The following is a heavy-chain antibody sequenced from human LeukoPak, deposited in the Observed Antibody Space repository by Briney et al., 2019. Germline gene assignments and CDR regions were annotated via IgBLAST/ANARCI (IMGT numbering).Heavy chain of an antibody. J-gene: IGHJ6*03. CDR3: ARELVDCSSTSCPRYYYYYMDV. Sequence: PSETLSLTCTVSGGSISSYYWSWLRQPPGKGLEWIGYIYYSGSTNYNPSLKSRVTISVDTSKNQFSLKLSPVTAVDTAVYYCARELVDCSSTSCPRYYYYYMDVWGKGTTVTVSS. CDR2: IYYSGST. V-gene: IGHV4-59*12. D-gene: IGHD2-2*01. CDR1: GGSISSYY.